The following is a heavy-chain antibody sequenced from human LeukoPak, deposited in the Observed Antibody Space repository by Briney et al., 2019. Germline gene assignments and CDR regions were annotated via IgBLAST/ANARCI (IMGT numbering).Heavy chain of an antibody. Sequence: SETLSLTCTVSGYSISSGYYWGWIRQPPGKGLEWIGSIYHSGSTYYTPSLKSRVTISVDTSKNQFSLKLSSVTAADTAVYYCARDLVGATSGAFDIWGQGTMVTVSS. J-gene: IGHJ3*02. CDR1: GYSISSGYY. CDR2: IYHSGST. V-gene: IGHV4-38-2*02. D-gene: IGHD1-26*01. CDR3: ARDLVGATSGAFDI.